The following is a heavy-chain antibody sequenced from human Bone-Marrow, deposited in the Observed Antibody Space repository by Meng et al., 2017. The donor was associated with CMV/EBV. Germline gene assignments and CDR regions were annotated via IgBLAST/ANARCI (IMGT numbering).Heavy chain of an antibody. Sequence: GGSLRLSCAASGFTVSSNYMSWVRQAPGKGLEWVSVIYSGGSTYYADSVKGRFTISRDNSKNTLYLQMNSLRAEDTTVYYCASSLTYYDFWSGYYTPHGFDPWGQGTLVTVPS. CDR3: ASSLTYYDFWSGYYTPHGFDP. D-gene: IGHD3-3*01. V-gene: IGHV3-66*01. J-gene: IGHJ5*02. CDR1: GFTVSSNY. CDR2: IYSGGST.